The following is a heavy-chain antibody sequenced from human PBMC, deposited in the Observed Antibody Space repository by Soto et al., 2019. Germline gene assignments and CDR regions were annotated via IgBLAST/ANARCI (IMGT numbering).Heavy chain of an antibody. Sequence: PSETLSLTCADSGFFISSGNYWGWIRKPPGKGLEWIGSIFHGGNTYYNPSLKSRVTISVDMSKNQFSLKLNSVTAADTAVYYCARARWYDAFDVWGQGTVVTVSS. CDR1: GFFISSGNY. D-gene: IGHD2-15*01. J-gene: IGHJ3*01. V-gene: IGHV4-38-2*01. CDR2: IFHGGNT. CDR3: ARARWYDAFDV.